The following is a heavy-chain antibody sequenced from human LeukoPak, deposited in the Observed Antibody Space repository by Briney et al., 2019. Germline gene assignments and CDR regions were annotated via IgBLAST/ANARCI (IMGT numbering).Heavy chain of an antibody. Sequence: PSQTLSLTCTVSGGSISSGSYYWSWIRQPAGKGLEWIGRIYTSGSTNYNPSLKSRVTISVDTSKNQFSLKLSSVTAADTAVYYCARENTDYGGIHNWYFDLWGRGTLVTVSS. CDR3: ARENTDYGGIHNWYFDL. D-gene: IGHD4-23*01. CDR2: IYTSGST. CDR1: GGSISSGSYY. J-gene: IGHJ2*01. V-gene: IGHV4-61*02.